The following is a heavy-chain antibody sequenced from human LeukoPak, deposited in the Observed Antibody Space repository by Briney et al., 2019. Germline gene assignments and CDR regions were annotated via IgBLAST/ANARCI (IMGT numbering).Heavy chain of an antibody. J-gene: IGHJ4*02. CDR2: MNPNSGNT. CDR1: GYTFTSYD. CDR3: ARVPARHQQPYYYDSSGSVYYFDY. V-gene: IGHV1-8*01. Sequence: ASVKVSYKASGYTFTSYDINWVRQAPGQGLEWMGWMNPNSGNTGYAQKFQGRVTMTRNTSISTAYMELSSLRSEDTAVYYCARVPARHQQPYYYDSSGSVYYFDYWGQGTLVTVSS. D-gene: IGHD3-22*01.